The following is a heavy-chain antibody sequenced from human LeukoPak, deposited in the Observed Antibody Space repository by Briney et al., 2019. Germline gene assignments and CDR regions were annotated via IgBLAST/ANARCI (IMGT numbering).Heavy chain of an antibody. CDR1: GFTFSSYG. V-gene: IGHV3-74*01. CDR2: INSDGSST. D-gene: IGHD3-3*01. J-gene: IGHJ6*02. Sequence: QTGGSLRLSCAASGFTFSSYGMHWVRQAPGKGRVWVSRINSDGSSTSYADSVKGRFTISRDNAKNTLYLQMNSLRAEDTAVYYCARADRTHDFWTPTYYYGMDVWGQGTTVTVSS. CDR3: ARADRTHDFWTPTYYYGMDV.